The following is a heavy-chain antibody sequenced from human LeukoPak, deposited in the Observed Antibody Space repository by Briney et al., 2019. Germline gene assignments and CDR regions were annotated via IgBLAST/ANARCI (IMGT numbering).Heavy chain of an antibody. CDR1: GYTFTSYY. J-gene: IGHJ6*02. V-gene: IGHV1-46*01. Sequence: GASVKVSCKAPGYTFTSYYMHWVRQAPGQGLEWMGIINPSGGSTSYAQKFQGRVTMTRDTSTSTVYMELSSLRSEDTAVYYCPRLMVRGVAPCGMDVWGQGTTVTVSS. CDR2: INPSGGST. CDR3: PRLMVRGVAPCGMDV. D-gene: IGHD3-10*01.